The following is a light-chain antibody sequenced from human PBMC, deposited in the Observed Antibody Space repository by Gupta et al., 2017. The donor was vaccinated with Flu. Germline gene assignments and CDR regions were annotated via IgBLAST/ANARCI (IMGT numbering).Light chain of an antibody. V-gene: IGLV1-47*01. CDR2: RSF. CDR1: LSNIGSNY. J-gene: IGLJ3*02. CDR3: ATWDDSLSAWV. Sequence: QSVLTQPPSASGTPGQRVIISCSGTLSNIGSNYVFWYQQVPGAAPRLLLYRSFQRPSGVPDRFSGSKSDTSASLAIDGLRSEDEAVYYCATWDDSLSAWVFGEGTKVTVL.